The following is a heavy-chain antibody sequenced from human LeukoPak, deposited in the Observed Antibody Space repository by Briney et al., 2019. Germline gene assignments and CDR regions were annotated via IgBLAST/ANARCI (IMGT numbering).Heavy chain of an antibody. CDR1: GFSFGDYA. CDR2: IRTKYYGGAA. CDR3: TRTPGDAFHPGGYYFDY. V-gene: IGHV3-49*04. D-gene: IGHD5-24*01. Sequence: GGSLRLSCTTSGFSFGDYAVSWVRQAPGKGLEWVSFIRTKYYGGAAEYAASVKGRFTVSRGDSKSIAYLQITSLKTEDTAVYYCTRTPGDAFHPGGYYFDYWGRGTLVTVSS. J-gene: IGHJ4*02.